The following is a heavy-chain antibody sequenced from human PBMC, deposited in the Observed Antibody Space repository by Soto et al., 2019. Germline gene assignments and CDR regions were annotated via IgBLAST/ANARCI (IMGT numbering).Heavy chain of an antibody. V-gene: IGHV3-23*01. CDR3: AHPRGYGVFDAYDI. CDR1: GFTFNTYA. CDR2: ISASYST. Sequence: GGSLRLSCAASGFTFNTYAMSWVRQAPGKGLGWVSAISASYSTYYADSVKGRFTISRVNSMNALYLQMNSLRIEDTAVYYCAHPRGYGVFDAYDIWGQGTMVTVSS. D-gene: IGHD4-17*01. J-gene: IGHJ3*02.